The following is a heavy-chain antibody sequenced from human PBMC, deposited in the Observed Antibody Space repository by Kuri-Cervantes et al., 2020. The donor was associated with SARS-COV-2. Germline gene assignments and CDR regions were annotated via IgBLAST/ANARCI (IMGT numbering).Heavy chain of an antibody. CDR2: FDPEDGET. CDR3: ATDHIAAAGLFDY. D-gene: IGHD6-13*01. J-gene: IGHJ4*02. V-gene: IGHV1-24*01. Sequence: ASVKVSCKVSGYTLTELSMHWVRQVPGKGLEWMGGFDPEDGETIYAQKFQGRVTMTEDTSTDTAYMELSSLRSEDTAVYYCATDHIAAAGLFDYWGQGTLVTVSS. CDR1: GYTLTELS.